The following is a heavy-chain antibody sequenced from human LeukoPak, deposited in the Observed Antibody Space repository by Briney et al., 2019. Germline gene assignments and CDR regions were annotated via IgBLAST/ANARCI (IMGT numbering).Heavy chain of an antibody. V-gene: IGHV1-69*01. CDR3: ARGPHRGLMVYAT. J-gene: IGHJ5*02. CDR1: GGTFSSYA. CDR2: IIPIFGTA. D-gene: IGHD2-8*01. Sequence: GSSVKVSCKASGGTFSSYAISWVRQAPGQGLEWLGGIIPIFGTANYAQKFQGRVTITADESTSTAYMELSGLRSEDTAVYYCARGPHRGLMVYATWGQGTLVTVSS.